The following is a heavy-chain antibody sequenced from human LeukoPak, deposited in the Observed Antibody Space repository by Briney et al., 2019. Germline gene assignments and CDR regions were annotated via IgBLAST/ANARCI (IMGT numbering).Heavy chain of an antibody. V-gene: IGHV1-8*01. CDR2: MSPNSGNT. CDR3: ARGSIWFGESTD. CDR1: GYTFTSYD. J-gene: IGHJ4*02. D-gene: IGHD3-10*01. Sequence: ASVKVSCKASGYTFTSYDINWVRQATGQGLEWMGWMSPNSGNTGYAQKFQGRVTMTRNTSISTAYMELSSLRSEDTAVYYCARGSIWFGESTDWGQGTLVTVSS.